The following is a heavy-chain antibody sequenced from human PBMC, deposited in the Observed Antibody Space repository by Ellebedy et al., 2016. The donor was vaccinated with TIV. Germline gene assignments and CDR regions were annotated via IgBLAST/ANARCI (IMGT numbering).Heavy chain of an antibody. CDR2: ISYDGSNK. D-gene: IGHD3-22*01. V-gene: IGHV3-30-3*01. Sequence: GESLKISXAASGFTFSSYAMHWVRQAPGKGLEWVAVISYDGSNKYYADSVKGRFTISRDNSKNTLYLQMNSLRAEDTAVYYCARPTTYYDSSVFDYWGQGTLVTVSS. CDR1: GFTFSSYA. CDR3: ARPTTYYDSSVFDY. J-gene: IGHJ4*02.